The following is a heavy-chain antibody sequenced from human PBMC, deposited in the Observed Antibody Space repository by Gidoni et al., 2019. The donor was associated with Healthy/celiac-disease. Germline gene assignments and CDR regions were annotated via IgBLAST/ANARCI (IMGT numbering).Heavy chain of an antibody. CDR1: GFTFSSYG. D-gene: IGHD3-10*01. V-gene: IGHV3-30*18. CDR2: ISYDGSNK. Sequence: QVQLVESGGGVVQPGRSLRLSCAASGFTFSSYGMHWVRQAPGKGLEWVAVISYDGSNKYYADSVKGRFTISRDNSKNTLYLQMNSLRAEDTAVYYCAKDGQEVRGWTDLNYYYYYGMDVWGQGTTVTVSS. J-gene: IGHJ6*02. CDR3: AKDGQEVRGWTDLNYYYYYGMDV.